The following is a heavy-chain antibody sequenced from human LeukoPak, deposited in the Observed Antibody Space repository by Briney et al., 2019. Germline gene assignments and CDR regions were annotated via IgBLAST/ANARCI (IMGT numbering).Heavy chain of an antibody. J-gene: IGHJ4*02. Sequence: ASVKVSCKASGYTFTSYGISWVRQAPGQGLEWMGWISAYNGNTNYAQKLQGRVTMTTDTSTSTAYMELRSLRSDDTAVYYCARMSVLPWFGELLPYDYWGQGTLVTVSS. CDR2: ISAYNGNT. CDR3: ARMSVLPWFGELLPYDY. D-gene: IGHD3-10*01. CDR1: GYTFTSYG. V-gene: IGHV1-18*01.